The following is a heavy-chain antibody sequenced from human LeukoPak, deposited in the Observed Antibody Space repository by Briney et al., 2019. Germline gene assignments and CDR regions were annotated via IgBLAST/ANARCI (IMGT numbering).Heavy chain of an antibody. CDR2: INPNSGGT. D-gene: IGHD3-9*01. Sequence: GASVKVSCKASGYTFTGYYMHWVRQAPGQGLEWMGWINPNSGGTNYAQKFQGRVTMTRDTSISTAYMELSRLRSDDTAVYYCARGIPLSLRYFDWPFDYWGQGTLVTVSS. J-gene: IGHJ4*02. CDR1: GYTFTGYY. V-gene: IGHV1-2*02. CDR3: ARGIPLSLRYFDWPFDY.